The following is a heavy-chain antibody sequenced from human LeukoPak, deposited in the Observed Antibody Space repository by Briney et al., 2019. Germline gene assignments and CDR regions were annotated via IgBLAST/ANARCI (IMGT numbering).Heavy chain of an antibody. J-gene: IGHJ4*02. CDR3: VRHSGTYYVY. D-gene: IGHD1-26*01. CDR2: IKHDGSEK. CDR1: GFTFSSYW. Sequence: GGSLRLSCAASGFTFSSYWMTWVRQAPGKGLEWVANIKHDGSEKFNVDSVKGRFTIARENAKNSLYLQMNSLRAEDTAVYYCVRHSGTYYVYWGQGTLVTVSS. V-gene: IGHV3-7*01.